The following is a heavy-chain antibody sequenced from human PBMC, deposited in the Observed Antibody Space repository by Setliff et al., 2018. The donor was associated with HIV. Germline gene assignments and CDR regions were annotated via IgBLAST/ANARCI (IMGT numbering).Heavy chain of an antibody. J-gene: IGHJ3*02. D-gene: IGHD5-12*01. V-gene: IGHV1-46*01. CDR3: ASAGAWQRNALDI. CDR1: GYSFTNHY. Sequence: ASVKVSCTPSGYSFTNHYMHWVRQAPGQGLEWMGVINPTGGSTRNTQKFQGRVAMTRDTSTSTVYMELSSLRSGDTAVYYCASAGAWQRNALDIWGQGTMVTVSS. CDR2: INPTGGST.